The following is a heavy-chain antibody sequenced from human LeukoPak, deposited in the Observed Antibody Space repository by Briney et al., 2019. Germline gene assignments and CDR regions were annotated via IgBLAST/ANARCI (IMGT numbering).Heavy chain of an antibody. CDR2: INHSGST. V-gene: IGHV4-34*01. J-gene: IGHJ4*02. CDR1: GGSFSGYY. D-gene: IGHD3-10*01. CDR3: ARGVILWFGEPTPYYFDY. Sequence: SETLSLTCAVYGGSFSGYYWSWIRQPPGKGLEWIGEINHSGSTNYNPSLKSRVTISVDTSKNQFSLKLSSVTAADTAVYYCARGVILWFGEPTPYYFDYWGQGTLVTVSS.